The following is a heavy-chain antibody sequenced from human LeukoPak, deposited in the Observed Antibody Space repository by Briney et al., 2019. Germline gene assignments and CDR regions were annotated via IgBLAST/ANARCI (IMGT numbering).Heavy chain of an antibody. CDR3: ARSSDYSNYIIDY. V-gene: IGHV1-2*02. J-gene: IGHJ4*02. CDR2: INPNSGGT. CDR1: GYTFTGYY. D-gene: IGHD4-11*01. Sequence: ASVKVSCKASGYTFTGYYMHWVRQAPGQGLEWMGWINPNSGGTNYAQKFQGRVTMTRDTSMSTAYMELTRLTSDDTAVYFRARSSDYSNYIIDYWGQGTLVTVSS.